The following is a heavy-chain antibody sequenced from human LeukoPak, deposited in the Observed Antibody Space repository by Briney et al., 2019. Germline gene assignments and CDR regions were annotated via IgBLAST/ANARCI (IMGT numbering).Heavy chain of an antibody. CDR3: ARDNRGRYSYYYYYGMDV. Sequence: SETLSLTCTVSGGSISSYYWSWIRQPPGKGLEWIGYIYYSGSTNYNPSLRSRVTISVDTSKNQFSLKLSSVTAADTAVYYCARDNRGRYSYYYYYGMDVWGQGTTVTVSS. CDR2: IYYSGST. D-gene: IGHD3-9*01. V-gene: IGHV4-59*01. J-gene: IGHJ6*02. CDR1: GGSISSYY.